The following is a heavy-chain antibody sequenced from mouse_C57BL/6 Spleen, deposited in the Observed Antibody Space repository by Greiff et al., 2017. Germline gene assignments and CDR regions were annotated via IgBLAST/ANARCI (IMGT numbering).Heavy chain of an antibody. D-gene: IGHD2-4*01. J-gene: IGHJ4*01. CDR2: ISSGGDYI. CDR3: TRENDYDEGAYAMDY. V-gene: IGHV5-9-1*02. Sequence: EVMLVESGEGLVKPGGSLKLSCAASGFTFSSYAMSWVRQTPEKRLEWVAYISSGGDYIYYADTVKGRFTISRYNARNTLYLQMSSLKSEDTAMYYCTRENDYDEGAYAMDYWGQGTSVTVSS. CDR1: GFTFSSYA.